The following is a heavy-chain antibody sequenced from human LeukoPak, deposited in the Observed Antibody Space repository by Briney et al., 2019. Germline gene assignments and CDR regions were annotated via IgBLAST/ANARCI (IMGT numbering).Heavy chain of an antibody. J-gene: IGHJ4*02. D-gene: IGHD1-26*01. Sequence: SETLSLTCAVYGGSFSGHYWSWIRQPPGKGLEWIGEINHSGSTNYNPSLKSRVTISVDTSKNQFSLKLSSVTAADTAVYYCARDGAILDYWGQGTLVTVSS. CDR1: GGSFSGHY. V-gene: IGHV4-34*01. CDR3: ARDGAILDY. CDR2: INHSGST.